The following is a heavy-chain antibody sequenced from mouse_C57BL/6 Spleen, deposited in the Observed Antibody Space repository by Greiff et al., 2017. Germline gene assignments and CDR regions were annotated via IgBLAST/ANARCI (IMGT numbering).Heavy chain of an antibody. D-gene: IGHD1-1*01. CDR1: GYTFTSYD. CDR3: ARTGTKDWYFDV. V-gene: IGHV1-85*01. Sequence: VQLQQSGPELVKPGASVKLSCKASGYTFTSYDINWVKQRPGQGLEWIGWIYPSDGSTKYNEKFKGKATLTVDTSSSTAYMELHSLTSEDSAVYFCARTGTKDWYFDVWGTGTTVTVSS. CDR2: IYPSDGST. J-gene: IGHJ1*03.